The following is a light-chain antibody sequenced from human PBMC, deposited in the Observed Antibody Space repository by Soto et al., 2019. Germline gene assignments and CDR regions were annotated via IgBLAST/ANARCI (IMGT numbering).Light chain of an antibody. J-gene: IGKJ4*01. Sequence: VQMTQSPSSLSASVGDRVTITCQASQDISDYLNWYQQKPGAAPKLLIYDASNLQAGVPSRFSGSGSGTDFTLTISSLQPEDVATYYCQKYNSAPLTFGGGSKVDVK. CDR1: QDISDY. CDR3: QKYNSAPLT. V-gene: IGKV1-33*01. CDR2: DAS.